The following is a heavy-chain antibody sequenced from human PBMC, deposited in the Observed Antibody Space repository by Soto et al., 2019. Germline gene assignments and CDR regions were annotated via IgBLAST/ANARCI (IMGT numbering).Heavy chain of an antibody. J-gene: IGHJ4*02. CDR2: INGDGSST. CDR3: VRDRNWQLDDC. V-gene: IGHV3-74*01. Sequence: GGSLRLSCAASGFSFNTYWMHWFRQAPGKGLVWVSRINGDGSSTNYADSVKGRFTISGDNAKDTLYLQMNSLRGEDTAVYYCVRDRNWQLDDCWGQGTLVTVSS. CDR1: GFSFNTYW. D-gene: IGHD1-1*01.